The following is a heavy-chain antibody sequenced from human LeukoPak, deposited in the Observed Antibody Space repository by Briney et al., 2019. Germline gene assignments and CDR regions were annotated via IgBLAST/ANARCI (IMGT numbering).Heavy chain of an antibody. CDR3: ARSGPIQYYDYVWGSYRPSFDY. V-gene: IGHV3-21*01. D-gene: IGHD3-16*02. CDR1: GFTFSSYS. CDR2: ISSSSSYI. J-gene: IGHJ4*02. Sequence: PGGSLRLSCAASGFTFSSYSMNWVRQAPGKGLEWVSSISSSSSYIYYADSVKGRFTISRDNAKNSLYLQMNSLRVEDTAVYYCARSGPIQYYDYVWGSYRPSFDYWGQGTLVTVSS.